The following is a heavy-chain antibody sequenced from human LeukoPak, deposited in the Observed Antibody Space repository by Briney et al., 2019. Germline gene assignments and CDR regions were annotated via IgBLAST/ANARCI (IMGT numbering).Heavy chain of an antibody. CDR1: GGSISSSSSYY. Sequence: SETLSLTCTVSGGSISSSSSYYWGWIRQPPGKGLEWIGSIYYSGSTYYNPSLRSRVTISLDTSRNQFSLKLNSVTAADTAVYYCAKSNGYGLVDIWGQGTMVTVSS. CDR2: IYYSGST. J-gene: IGHJ3*02. V-gene: IGHV4-39*07. D-gene: IGHD3-10*01. CDR3: AKSNGYGLVDI.